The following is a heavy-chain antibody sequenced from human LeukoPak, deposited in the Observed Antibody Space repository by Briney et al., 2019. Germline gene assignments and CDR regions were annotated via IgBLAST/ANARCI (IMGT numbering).Heavy chain of an antibody. CDR2: ISYDGSNK. J-gene: IGHJ4*02. CDR3: ARGQTEYSSSWSLDY. D-gene: IGHD6-13*01. V-gene: IGHV3-30*04. CDR1: GFTFSSYA. Sequence: GRSLRLSCAASGFTFSSYAMHWVRQAPGKGLEWVAVISYDGSNKYYADSVKGRFTISRDNSKNTLYLQMNSLRAEDTAVYYCARGQTEYSSSWSLDYWGQGTLVTVSS.